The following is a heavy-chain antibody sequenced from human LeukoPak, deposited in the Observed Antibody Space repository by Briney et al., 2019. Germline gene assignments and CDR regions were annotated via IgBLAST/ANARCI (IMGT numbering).Heavy chain of an antibody. V-gene: IGHV4-34*01. Sequence: PSETLSLTCAVYGGSFSGYYWSWIRQPPGEGVEWIGEINHSGSTNYNPSLKSRVTISVDTSKNQFSLKLSSVTAADTAVYYCASQRWYDSCVWEHGMDVWGRGTTVTVSS. CDR2: INHSGST. J-gene: IGHJ6*02. CDR1: GGSFSGYY. CDR3: ASQRWYDSCVWEHGMDV. D-gene: IGHD3-22*01.